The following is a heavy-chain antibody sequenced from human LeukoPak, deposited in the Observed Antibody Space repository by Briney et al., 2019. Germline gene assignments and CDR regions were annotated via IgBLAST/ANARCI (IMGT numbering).Heavy chain of an antibody. CDR2: IYPGDSVT. CDR1: GFNFTTYW. V-gene: IGHV5-51*01. CDR3: ARHFGSPSPGVQH. J-gene: IGHJ1*01. Sequence: GESLKISCQTSGFNFTTYWIGWVRQMPGKGLEWMGIIYPGDSVTRYSPSFEGQVTISADKSIRTAYLQWNSLKASDTAVYYCARHFGSPSPGVQHWGQGTPVIVSS. D-gene: IGHD3-3*01.